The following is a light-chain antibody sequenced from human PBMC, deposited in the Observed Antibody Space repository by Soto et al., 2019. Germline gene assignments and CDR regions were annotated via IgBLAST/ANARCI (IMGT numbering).Light chain of an antibody. CDR2: EVS. CDR1: SSDIGGYNY. CDR3: SSYTSTSTPSV. J-gene: IGLJ1*01. V-gene: IGLV2-14*01. Sequence: QSALTQPASVSGSPGQSITISCTGTSSDIGGYNYVSWYQQHPDKAPKLMIYEVSNRPSGVSNRFSGSKSGNTASLTISGLQAEDEADYYCSSYTSTSTPSVFGTGTKLTVL.